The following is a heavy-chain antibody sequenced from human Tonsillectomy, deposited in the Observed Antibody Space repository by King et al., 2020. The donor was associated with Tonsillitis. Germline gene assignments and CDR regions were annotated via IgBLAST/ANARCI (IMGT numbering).Heavy chain of an antibody. V-gene: IGHV3-23*04. D-gene: IGHD2-15*01. Sequence: VQLVESGGTLVQPGGSLRLSCAASGFTFSNYAMSWVRQAPGKGLEWVSGISDSAGSPDYADSVKGRFTISRDNSKNALYLQMNSLRAEDTAVYYCAKVGCSYITCRYYYFDSWGQGTLVTVSS. J-gene: IGHJ4*02. CDR2: ISDSAGSP. CDR3: AKVGCSYITCRYYYFDS. CDR1: GFTFSNYA.